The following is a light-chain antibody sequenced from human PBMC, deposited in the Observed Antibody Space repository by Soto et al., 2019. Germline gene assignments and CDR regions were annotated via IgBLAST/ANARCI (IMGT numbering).Light chain of an antibody. Sequence: EIVMTQSPATLSVSPGETATLSCRASQSITSELAWYQQKPGQPPRLLIYGASTRATDVPARFTGSGSGSAFTLTISGLQSEDFAVYYCQQGHNWPLTFGQGTRLEI. CDR3: QQGHNWPLT. CDR1: QSITSE. CDR2: GAS. V-gene: IGKV3-15*01. J-gene: IGKJ2*01.